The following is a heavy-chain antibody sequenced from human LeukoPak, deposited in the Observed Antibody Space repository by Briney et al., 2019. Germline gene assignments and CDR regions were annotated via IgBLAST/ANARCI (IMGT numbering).Heavy chain of an antibody. J-gene: IGHJ5*02. V-gene: IGHV4-34*01. CDR1: GGSFSGYY. D-gene: IGHD6-13*01. Sequence: SETLSLTCAVYGGSFSGYYWSWIRQPPGKGLEWIGEINHSGSTNYNPSLKSRVTISVDTSKNQFSLKLSSVTAADTAVYYCARRKPGYSSPWGQGTLVTVSS. CDR2: INHSGST. CDR3: ARRKPGYSSP.